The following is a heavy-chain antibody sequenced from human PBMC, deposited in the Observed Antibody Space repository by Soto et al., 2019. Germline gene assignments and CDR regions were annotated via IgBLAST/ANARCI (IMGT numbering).Heavy chain of an antibody. CDR2: IYYSGST. Sequence: QVQLQESGPGLVKPSETLSLTCTVSGGSISSYYWSWIRQPPGKGLEWIGYIYYSGSTNYNPSLKSPDTISVDTSKSRFARELSSVTAAATAVYYCARAKAPLSGSSWYWFDPWGQGTLVTVSS. D-gene: IGHD6-13*01. CDR3: ARAKAPLSGSSWYWFDP. V-gene: IGHV4-59*08. CDR1: GGSISSYY. J-gene: IGHJ5*02.